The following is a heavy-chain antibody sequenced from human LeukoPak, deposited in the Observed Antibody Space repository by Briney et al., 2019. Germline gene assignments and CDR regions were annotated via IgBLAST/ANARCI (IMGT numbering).Heavy chain of an antibody. D-gene: IGHD3-10*01. CDR2: ISSSSTTI. CDR3: AKPNVLLWFGELYPYDY. CDR1: GFTFSSYS. Sequence: GGSLRLSCAASGFTFSSYSMNWVRQAPGKGLECVSYISSSSTTIYYADSVKGRFTISRDNSKNTLYLQMNSLRAEDTAVYYCAKPNVLLWFGELYPYDYWGQGTLVTVSS. J-gene: IGHJ4*02. V-gene: IGHV3-48*01.